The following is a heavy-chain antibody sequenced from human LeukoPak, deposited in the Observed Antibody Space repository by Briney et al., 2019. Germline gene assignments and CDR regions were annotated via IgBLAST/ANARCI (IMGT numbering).Heavy chain of an antibody. Sequence: PSETLSLTRTVSGGSISNYYWSWIRQPAGKGLEWIGRIYVSGITDSNPYLKSRVTMSLDTSKNQFSLRLTSVTAADTAVYYCARDVYNSRFYGFDYWGQGTLVTVSS. CDR1: GGSISNYY. J-gene: IGHJ4*02. CDR2: IYVSGIT. V-gene: IGHV4-4*07. CDR3: ARDVYNSRFYGFDY. D-gene: IGHD6-13*01.